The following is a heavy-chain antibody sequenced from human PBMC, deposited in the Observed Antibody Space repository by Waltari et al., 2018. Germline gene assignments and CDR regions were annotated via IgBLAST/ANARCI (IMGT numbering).Heavy chain of an antibody. CDR2: IYSGGDT. Sequence: EVQLVESGGGLIQPGGSLRLSCEVSGFTVSNNYIGWVRQAPGQGMEWVSVIYSGGDTYDADAVRGRFTTSRENSKNTLYLQMNSLRVEDTALYYCATWTGGSLGAFDNWGQGTMVTVSS. V-gene: IGHV3-53*01. CDR1: GFTVSNNY. J-gene: IGHJ3*02. D-gene: IGHD7-27*01. CDR3: ATWTGGSLGAFDN.